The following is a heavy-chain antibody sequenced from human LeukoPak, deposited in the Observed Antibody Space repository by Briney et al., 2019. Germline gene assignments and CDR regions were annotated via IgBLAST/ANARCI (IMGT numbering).Heavy chain of an antibody. Sequence: ASVKVSCKASGYTFTSYDINWVRQDTGQGLEWMGWMNPNSGNTGYAQKFQGRVTITRNTSISTAYVELSSLRSEDTAVYYCARAAIAVAGHGGYYYYMDVWGKGNTVTVSS. V-gene: IGHV1-8*03. CDR2: MNPNSGNT. CDR3: ARAAIAVAGHGGYYYYMDV. D-gene: IGHD6-19*01. J-gene: IGHJ6*03. CDR1: GYTFTSYD.